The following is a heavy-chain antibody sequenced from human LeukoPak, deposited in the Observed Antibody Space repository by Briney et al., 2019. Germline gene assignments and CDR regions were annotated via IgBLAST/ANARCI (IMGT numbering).Heavy chain of an antibody. CDR2: ISSSGSTI. J-gene: IGHJ4*02. Sequence: GGSLRLSCAASGFTFSDYYMSWIRQVPGKGLEWVSYISSSGSTIYYADSVKGRFTISRDNAKNSLYLQMNSLRAEDTAVYYCARSGHYSGSYYKNDYWGQGTLVTVSS. D-gene: IGHD1-26*01. V-gene: IGHV3-11*01. CDR3: ARSGHYSGSYYKNDY. CDR1: GFTFSDYY.